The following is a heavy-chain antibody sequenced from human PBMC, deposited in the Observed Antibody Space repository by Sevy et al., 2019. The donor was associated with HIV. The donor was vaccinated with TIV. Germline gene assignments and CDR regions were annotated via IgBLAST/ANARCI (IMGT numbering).Heavy chain of an antibody. D-gene: IGHD3-22*01. CDR3: ARDDVSSGYYPYFDY. CDR2: ISSSSSYI. Sequence: VGSLRLSCAASGFTFSSYSMNWVRQAPGKGLEWVSSISSSSSYIYYADSVKGRFTISRDNAKNSLYLQMNSLRAEDTAVYYCARDDVSSGYYPYFDYWGQGTLVTVSS. CDR1: GFTFSSYS. J-gene: IGHJ4*02. V-gene: IGHV3-21*01.